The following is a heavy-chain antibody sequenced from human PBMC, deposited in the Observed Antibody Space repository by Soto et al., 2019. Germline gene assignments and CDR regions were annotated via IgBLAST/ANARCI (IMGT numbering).Heavy chain of an antibody. D-gene: IGHD6-13*01. CDR2: MNPNSGNT. CDR1: GYTFTSYD. Sequence: QVQLVQSGAEVKKPGASVKVACKASGYTFTSYDINWVRQATGQGLEWMGWMNPNSGNTGYAQKFQGRVTMTMNTSISTAYMELSSLRSEDTAVYYCARRGYSSSWYYYYYYGMDVWGQGTKVTVSS. V-gene: IGHV1-8*01. J-gene: IGHJ6*02. CDR3: ARRGYSSSWYYYYYYGMDV.